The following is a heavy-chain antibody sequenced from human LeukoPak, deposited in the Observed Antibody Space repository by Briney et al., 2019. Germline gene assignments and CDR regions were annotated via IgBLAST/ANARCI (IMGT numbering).Heavy chain of an antibody. J-gene: IGHJ6*03. V-gene: IGHV1-69*13. Sequence: GAAVKVSCKASGGTFSSYAISWVRQAPGQGLDGMGGIIPTFGTANHAQKFQGRGTITADESTSKAYMELSSLRSEDTAVYYCARDYGSGSDYYYYYYMAVWGKGTTVTISS. D-gene: IGHD3-10*01. CDR1: GGTFSSYA. CDR3: ARDYGSGSDYYYYYYMAV. CDR2: IIPTFGTA.